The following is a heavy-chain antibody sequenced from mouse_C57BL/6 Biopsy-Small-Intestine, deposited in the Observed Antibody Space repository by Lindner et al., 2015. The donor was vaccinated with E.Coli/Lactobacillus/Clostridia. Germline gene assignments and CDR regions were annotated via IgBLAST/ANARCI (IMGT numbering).Heavy chain of an antibody. CDR3: ARGLVYYAMDY. V-gene: IGHV3-1*01. CDR2: ISYSGST. J-gene: IGHJ4*01. CDR1: GYSITSGYD. Sequence: VQLQESGPGLVKPSQSLSLTCTVTGYSITSGYDWHWIRHFPGNILEWMGYISYSGSTNYNPSLKSRISITHDTSKNHFFLKLNSVTTEDTATYYCARGLVYYAMDYWGQGTSVTVSS. D-gene: IGHD4-1*01.